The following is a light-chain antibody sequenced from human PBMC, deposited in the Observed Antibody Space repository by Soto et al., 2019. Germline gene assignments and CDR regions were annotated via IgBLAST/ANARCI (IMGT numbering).Light chain of an antibody. V-gene: IGLV2-14*01. Sequence: QSVLTQPASVSGSPGXSITISCTGTSSDVGGYNYVSWYQQHPGKAPKLRIYDGRNRPSGVSNRFSGSKAGNTASLTIAGLQAEDEADYDCSSYTSSSTLVVFGGGTKLTVL. CDR2: DGR. CDR1: SSDVGGYNY. CDR3: SSYTSSSTLVV. J-gene: IGLJ2*01.